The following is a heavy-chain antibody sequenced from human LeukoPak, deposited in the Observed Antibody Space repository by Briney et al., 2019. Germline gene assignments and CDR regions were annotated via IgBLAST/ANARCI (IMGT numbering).Heavy chain of an antibody. Sequence: PGGSLRLSCAASGFTFSSYAVHWVRQAPGQGLEWVASISYDGDTEYYTDSVKGRFTISRDNSNNTLYLQMNSLRPEDTAVYYCARDAGSSGWDYWGQGTLVTVSS. CDR2: ISYDGDTE. V-gene: IGHV3-30-3*01. CDR3: ARDAGSSGWDY. D-gene: IGHD6-19*01. CDR1: GFTFSSYA. J-gene: IGHJ4*02.